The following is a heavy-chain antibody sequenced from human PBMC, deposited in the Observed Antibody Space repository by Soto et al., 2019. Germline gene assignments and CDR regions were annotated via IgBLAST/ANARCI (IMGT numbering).Heavy chain of an antibody. CDR1: GFTCSRYA. J-gene: IGHJ5*02. D-gene: IGHD3-22*01. CDR2: ISGSGGST. V-gene: IGHV3-23*01. CDR3: AKAFLGYYDSSGYFSWFDP. Sequence: PGGSLRLSCAASGFTCSRYAMSWVRQAPGKGLEWVSAISGSGGSTYYADSVKGRFTISRDNSKNMLYLQMNSLRAEDTAVYYCAKAFLGYYDSSGYFSWFDPWGQGTLVTVSS.